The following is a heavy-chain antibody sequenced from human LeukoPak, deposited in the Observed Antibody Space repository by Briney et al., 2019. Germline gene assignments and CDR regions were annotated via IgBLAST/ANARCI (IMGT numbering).Heavy chain of an antibody. CDR3: ARQTGILTGYYYFDY. D-gene: IGHD3-9*01. Sequence: SETLSLTCTVSGGSISSYYWGWIRQPPGKGLEWIGSIYYSGSTYYNPSLKSRVTISVDTSKNQFSLKLSSVTAADTAVYYCARQTGILTGYYYFDYWGQGTLVTVSS. CDR1: GGSISSYY. J-gene: IGHJ4*02. V-gene: IGHV4-39*01. CDR2: IYYSGST.